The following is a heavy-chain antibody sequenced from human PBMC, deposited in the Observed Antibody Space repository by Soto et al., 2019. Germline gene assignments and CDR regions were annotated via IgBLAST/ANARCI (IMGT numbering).Heavy chain of an antibody. D-gene: IGHD6-19*01. V-gene: IGHV5-51*01. Sequence: GSLKISCKGCGYRFTSYWIGWVRQMTGKGLEWMGIIYPGDSDTRYSPSFQGQVTISADKSISTAYLQWSSLKASDTAMYYCARPSGWDSSGPRDWFDPWGQGTLVTGSS. CDR1: GYRFTSYW. CDR3: ARPSGWDSSGPRDWFDP. CDR2: IYPGDSDT. J-gene: IGHJ5*02.